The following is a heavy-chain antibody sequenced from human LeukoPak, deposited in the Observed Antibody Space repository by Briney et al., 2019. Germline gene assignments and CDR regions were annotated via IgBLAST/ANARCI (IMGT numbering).Heavy chain of an antibody. Sequence: GGSLRLACAASGFRFSSYAMSWVRQAPGKGLEWVSAISGSGASTYYADSVKGRFTVSRDNSKNTLYLQMSSLRAEDTAVYYCAKDERNWNYNLASQTYDWGQGTLVTVSS. CDR1: GFRFSSYA. V-gene: IGHV3-23*01. CDR2: ISGSGAST. J-gene: IGHJ4*02. D-gene: IGHD1-7*01. CDR3: AKDERNWNYNLASQTYD.